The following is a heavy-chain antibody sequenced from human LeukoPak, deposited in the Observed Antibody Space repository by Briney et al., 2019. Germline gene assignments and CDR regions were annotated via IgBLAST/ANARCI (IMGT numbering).Heavy chain of an antibody. CDR1: TPSVSHYY. D-gene: IGHD6-25*01. CDR3: ARFSPGAACAFDF. V-gene: IGHV4-59*02. Sequence: SETLSLTCNVSTPSVSHYYWSWLRQTPGKGLEWLGYIYYTGNTHYNPSLKSGVTISVDTSKNLLSLNLSSVTAADTAVYYCARFSPGAACAFDFWGLGTKVSVSS. J-gene: IGHJ3*01. CDR2: IYYTGNT.